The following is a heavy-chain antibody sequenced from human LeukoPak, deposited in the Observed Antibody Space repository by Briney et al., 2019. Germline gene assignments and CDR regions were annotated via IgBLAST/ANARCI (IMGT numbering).Heavy chain of an antibody. CDR2: IYSGGST. V-gene: IGHV3-53*01. J-gene: IGHJ4*02. CDR1: GLTVSNNY. CDR3: ARNVGY. D-gene: IGHD1-26*01. Sequence: GGSLRLSCAVSGLTVSNNYMSWVRQAPGKGLEWVSVIYSGGSTYYADSVKGRFTIPRDNSKNTVYLQMNSLRDEDTAVYYCARNVGYWGQGTLVTVSS.